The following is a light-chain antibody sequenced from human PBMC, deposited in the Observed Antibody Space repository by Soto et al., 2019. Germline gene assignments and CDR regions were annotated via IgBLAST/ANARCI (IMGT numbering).Light chain of an antibody. CDR3: QKSYSTPIT. Sequence: DIQMTQSPSSLSASVGDRVTITCRASQSISSYLNWYQQKPGKAPKLLIYAEYSLQSGVTSRFSGSGPGTDFPITISSLQPEDFAPYYCQKSYSTPITFGHGTRLEIK. CDR2: AEY. J-gene: IGKJ5*01. CDR1: QSISSY. V-gene: IGKV1-39*01.